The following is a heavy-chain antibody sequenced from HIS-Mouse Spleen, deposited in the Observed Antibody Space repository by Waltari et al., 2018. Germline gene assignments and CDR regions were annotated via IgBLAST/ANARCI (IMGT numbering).Heavy chain of an antibody. J-gene: IGHJ4*02. D-gene: IGHD6-6*01. V-gene: IGHV2-26*01. CDR1: GFSLSNARMG. Sequence: QVTLKESGPVLVTPTETLTLTCTVSGFSLSNARMGVSWIRHPPGKALEWLAHIFSNDEKSYSTSLKSRLTISKDTSKSQVVLTMTNMDPVDTATYYCARIPKYSSSSGGFDYWGQGTLVTVSS. CDR2: IFSNDEK. CDR3: ARIPKYSSSSGGFDY.